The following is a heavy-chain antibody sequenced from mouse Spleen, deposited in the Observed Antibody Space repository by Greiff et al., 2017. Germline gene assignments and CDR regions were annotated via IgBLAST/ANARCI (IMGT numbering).Heavy chain of an antibody. V-gene: IGHV1-80*01. D-gene: IGHD3-3*01. Sequence: QVQLQQSGAELVKPGASVKISCKASGYAFSSYWMNWVKQRPGKGLEGIGQIYPGDGDTNYNGKCKGKATLTADKSSSTAYMQLSSLTSEDSAVYFCARAEGTPRFDYWGQGTTLTVSS. CDR3: ARAEGTPRFDY. CDR1: GYAFSSYW. J-gene: IGHJ2*01. CDR2: IYPGDGDT.